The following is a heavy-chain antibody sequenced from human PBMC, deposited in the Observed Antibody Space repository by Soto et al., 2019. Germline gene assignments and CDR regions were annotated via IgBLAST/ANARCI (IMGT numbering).Heavy chain of an antibody. J-gene: IGHJ5*02. CDR3: VKAEFDP. Sequence: GGSLRLSCAASGSTFTTYAMSWVRQAPGKGLEWVSGITGSGGATYAESVKGRFTVSRDNSKNTLYLQMNSLRAEDTAVYYCVKAEFDPWGQGTLVTVSS. V-gene: IGHV3-23*01. CDR1: GSTFTTYA. CDR2: ITGSGGAT.